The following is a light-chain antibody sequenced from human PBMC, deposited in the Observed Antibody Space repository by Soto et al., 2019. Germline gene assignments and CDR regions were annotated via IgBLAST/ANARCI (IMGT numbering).Light chain of an antibody. V-gene: IGLV1-47*01. CDR2: RNN. CDR3: AAWDDSLSAWV. J-gene: IGLJ3*02. Sequence: QSVLTQPPSASGTPGQRVTISCPGSSSNIGSNYVYWYQQLPGTAPKLLIYRNNQRPSGVPDRFSGSKSGTSASLAISGLRSEDKADYYCAAWDDSLSAWVFGGGTKLTVL. CDR1: SSNIGSNY.